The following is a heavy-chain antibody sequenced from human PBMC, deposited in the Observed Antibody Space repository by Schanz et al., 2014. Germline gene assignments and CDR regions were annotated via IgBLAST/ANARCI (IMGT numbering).Heavy chain of an antibody. D-gene: IGHD4-17*01. CDR2: ISNDGSIK. CDR3: ASPSGYNDYGTYFDF. Sequence: QVQLLQFGGGVVQPGRSLRLSCAASGFTFSSYAMHWVRQAPGKGLEWVALISNDGSIKYYADSVEGRFTISRDNSRNTLNLQMNSLRTEDTAVYYGASPSGYNDYGTYFDFWGQGTLVTVSS. CDR1: GFTFSSYA. J-gene: IGHJ4*02. V-gene: IGHV3-30-3*01.